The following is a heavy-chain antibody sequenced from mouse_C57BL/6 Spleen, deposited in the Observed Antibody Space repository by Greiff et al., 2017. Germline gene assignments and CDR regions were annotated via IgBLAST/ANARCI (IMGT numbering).Heavy chain of an antibody. CDR3: AREGVTTVVLDY. J-gene: IGHJ2*01. Sequence: VQLQQSGAELVRPGSSVKLSCKASGYTFTSYWMHWVKQRPIQGLEWIGNIDPSDSETHYNQKFKDKATLTVDKSSSTAYMQLSSLTSEDSAVYYCAREGVTTVVLDYWGQGTTLTVSS. CDR1: GYTFTSYW. D-gene: IGHD2-2*01. V-gene: IGHV1-52*01. CDR2: IDPSDSET.